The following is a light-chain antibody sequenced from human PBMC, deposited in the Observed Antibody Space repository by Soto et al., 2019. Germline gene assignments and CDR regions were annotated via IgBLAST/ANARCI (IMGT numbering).Light chain of an antibody. CDR1: QGVSSN. V-gene: IGKV1-27*01. CDR3: QRTYNALSTT. CDR2: SAS. J-gene: IGKJ5*01. Sequence: DIQLTQSPSFLSAFVGDRVTISCRVSQGVSSNLNWFWHKSGKVPNLLIYSASNLQSGVPSRFSGSGSGTDFTLTITTLQPEDVASYYGQRTYNALSTTFGQGTRPESK.